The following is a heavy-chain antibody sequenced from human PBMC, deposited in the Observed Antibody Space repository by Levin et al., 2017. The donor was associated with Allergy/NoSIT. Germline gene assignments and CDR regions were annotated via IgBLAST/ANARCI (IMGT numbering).Heavy chain of an antibody. CDR3: ARDFGPGSRFSMVH. D-gene: IGHD3-10*01. CDR2: TYHSGNT. CDR1: AGSIGSGDYS. V-gene: IGHV4-30-2*06. Sequence: SQTLSLTCAVSAGSIGSGDYSWNWIRQSPGKGLEWIGYTYHSGNTYYNPSLKRRVTISVDRSRNHFSLKLTSVTAADTAVYYCARDFGPGSRFSMVHWGQGTLVSVSS. J-gene: IGHJ4*02.